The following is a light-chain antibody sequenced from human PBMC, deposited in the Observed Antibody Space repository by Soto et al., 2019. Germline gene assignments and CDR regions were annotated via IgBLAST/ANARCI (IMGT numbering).Light chain of an antibody. J-gene: IGKJ1*01. V-gene: IGKV3-20*01. Sequence: EVVLTQSPDTLSLSPGDTATLSCRASQSLRTSYVAWYQHKPGQAPRLLIYGASFRATGIPDRFSGRGSGTDFTLSISRLEPEDFAVYYCEQYVISPRTFGQGTKVEIK. CDR1: QSLRTSY. CDR3: EQYVISPRT. CDR2: GAS.